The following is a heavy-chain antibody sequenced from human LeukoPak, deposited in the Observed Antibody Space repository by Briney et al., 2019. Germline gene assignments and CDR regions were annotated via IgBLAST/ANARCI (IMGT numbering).Heavy chain of an antibody. D-gene: IGHD6-19*01. CDR3: ASSSSGWRTMAGWFDP. CDR2: ISYDGSNK. J-gene: IGHJ5*02. V-gene: IGHV3-30-3*01. CDR1: GFTFSSYA. Sequence: GGSLRLSCAASGFTFSSYAMHWVRQAPGKGLEWVAVISYDGSNKYYADSVKGRFTISRDNAKNSLYLQMNSLRAEDTAVYYCASSSSGWRTMAGWFDPWGQGTLVTVSS.